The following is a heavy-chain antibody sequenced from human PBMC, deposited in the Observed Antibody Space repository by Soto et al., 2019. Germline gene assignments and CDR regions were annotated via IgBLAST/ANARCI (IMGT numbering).Heavy chain of an antibody. CDR3: ARDRGPIAAGEDYYYYGMDV. V-gene: IGHV1-2*04. CDR2: ISPNSGST. Sequence: GASVKVSCKASGYTFTSYGISWVRQAPGQGLEWMGWISPNSGSTNYAQKFQGWVTMTRDTSTSTAYMELSRLRSDDTAVYYCARDRGPIAAGEDYYYYGMDVWGQGTTVTVSS. CDR1: GYTFTSYG. D-gene: IGHD6-13*01. J-gene: IGHJ6*02.